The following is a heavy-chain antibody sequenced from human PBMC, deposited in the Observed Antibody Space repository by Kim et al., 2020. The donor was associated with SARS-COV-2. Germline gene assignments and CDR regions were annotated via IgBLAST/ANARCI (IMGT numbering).Heavy chain of an antibody. J-gene: IGHJ4*02. CDR2: IYSGGSST. Sequence: GGSLRLSCAASGFTFSTYAMTWVRQAPGKGLEWVSLIYSGGSSTSYADSVKGRFTISRDNSKNTLYLQMNSLRAEDTAVYYCARRYCTNDVCRHFDSWGQGTLVTVSS. V-gene: IGHV3-23*03. CDR3: ARRYCTNDVCRHFDS. CDR1: GFTFSTYA. D-gene: IGHD2-8*01.